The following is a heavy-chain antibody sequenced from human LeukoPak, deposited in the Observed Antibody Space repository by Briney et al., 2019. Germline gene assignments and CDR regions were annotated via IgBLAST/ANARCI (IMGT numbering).Heavy chain of an antibody. V-gene: IGHV4-59*01. CDR1: GGSISSYY. CDR3: ARGGFAYYYDSSGYYYFDY. J-gene: IGHJ4*02. CDR2: IYYSGST. Sequence: KPSEPLPLPCTVSGGSISSYYWRWLRQPPGKALEWIGYIYYSGSTNYNPSLKSRVTISVDTSKNQFSLKLSSVTAADTAVYYCARGGFAYYYDSSGYYYFDYWGQGTLVTVSS. D-gene: IGHD3-22*01.